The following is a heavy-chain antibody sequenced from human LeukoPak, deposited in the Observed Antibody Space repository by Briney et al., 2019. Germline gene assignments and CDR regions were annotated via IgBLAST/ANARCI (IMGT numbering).Heavy chain of an antibody. CDR2: INHSGST. J-gene: IGHJ4*02. CDR3: ARGGYSRVAVASRLDY. V-gene: IGHV4-34*01. CDR1: GGSFSGYY. D-gene: IGHD6-19*01. Sequence: KPSETLSLTCAVYGGSFSGYYWSWIRQPPGKELEWIGEINHSGSTNYNPSLKSRVTISVDTSKNQFSLKLSSATAADTAVYYCARGGYSRVAVASRLDYWGQGTLVTVSS.